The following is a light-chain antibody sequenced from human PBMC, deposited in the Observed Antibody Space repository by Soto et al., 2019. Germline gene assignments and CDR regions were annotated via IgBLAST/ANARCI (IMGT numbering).Light chain of an antibody. Sequence: EIVLSQSPVTLTLSPGERATLSCRASQSVSSSYLAWYQQKPGQAPRLLIYGASSRATGIPDRFSGSGSGTDFTLTISRLEPEEFAVYYCQQYGSTPPETFGQGTKVDIK. CDR1: QSVSSSY. J-gene: IGKJ1*01. CDR3: QQYGSTPPET. CDR2: GAS. V-gene: IGKV3-20*01.